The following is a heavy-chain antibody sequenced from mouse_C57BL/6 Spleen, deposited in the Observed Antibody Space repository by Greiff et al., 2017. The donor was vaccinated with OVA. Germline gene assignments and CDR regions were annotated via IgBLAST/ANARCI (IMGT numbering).Heavy chain of an antibody. D-gene: IGHD1-1*01. CDR1: GYAFSSYW. Sequence: QVQLQQSGAELVKPGASVKISCKASGYAFSSYWMNWVKQRPGKGLEWIGQIYPGDGDTNYNGKFKGKATLTADTSSSTAYMQLSSLTSEDSAVYFCARSVPGIYYVMDYWGQGTSVTVSS. V-gene: IGHV1-80*01. CDR3: ARSVPGIYYVMDY. J-gene: IGHJ4*01. CDR2: IYPGDGDT.